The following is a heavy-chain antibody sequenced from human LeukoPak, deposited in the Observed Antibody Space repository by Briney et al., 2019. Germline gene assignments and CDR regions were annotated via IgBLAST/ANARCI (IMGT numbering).Heavy chain of an antibody. D-gene: IGHD6-19*01. CDR1: GFTFSNFA. V-gene: IGHV3-23*01. CDR2: ITGGSGAK. CDR3: AKDTPLTTYTSGWSSNSFDY. J-gene: IGHJ4*02. Sequence: GGSLRLSCTASGFTFSNFAMSWVRQAPGKGLEWVSTITGGSGAKYYAASVKGRFTISRDNSKDMLYLQMHSLRAEDTAVYFCAKDTPLTTYTSGWSSNSFDYWGQGTLVAVSS.